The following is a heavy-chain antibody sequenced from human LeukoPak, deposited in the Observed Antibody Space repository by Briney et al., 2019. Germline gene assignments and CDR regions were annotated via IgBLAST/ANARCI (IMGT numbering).Heavy chain of an antibody. CDR2: ISSSSSAK. CDR1: GFTFSSYS. D-gene: IGHD2-2*01. CDR3: AKVPGLPAASPGYFDY. V-gene: IGHV3-48*01. J-gene: IGHJ4*02. Sequence: GGSLRLSCAASGFTFSSYSMNWVRQAPGKGLEWVSYISSSSSAKYYADSVMGRFTISRDNSKNTLYLQMNSLRAEDTAVYYCAKVPGLPAASPGYFDYWGQGTLVTVSS.